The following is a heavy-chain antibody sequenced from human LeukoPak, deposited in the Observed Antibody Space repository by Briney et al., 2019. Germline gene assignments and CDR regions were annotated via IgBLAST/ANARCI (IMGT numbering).Heavy chain of an antibody. V-gene: IGHV4-4*07. CDR3: AREPPSWGSYYNLFDY. CDR2: IYTSGST. J-gene: IGHJ4*02. Sequence: SETLSLTCTVSGGSISSYYWSWIRQPAGKGLEWIGRIYTSGSTNYNPSLKSRVTMSVDTSKNQFSLKLSSVTAADTAVYYCAREPPSWGSYYNLFDYRGQGTLVTVSS. CDR1: GGSISSYY. D-gene: IGHD3-10*01.